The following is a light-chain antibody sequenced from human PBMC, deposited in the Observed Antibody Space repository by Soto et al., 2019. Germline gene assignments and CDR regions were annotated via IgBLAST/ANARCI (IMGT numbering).Light chain of an antibody. CDR1: SSDVGKHHL. CDR3: CSCEDGGTWV. V-gene: IGLV2-23*02. CDR2: EIS. J-gene: IGLJ3*02. Sequence: QSALTQPASVSGSPGQSITISCSGTSSDVGKHHLVSWYQQQPGKAPKLMIFEISKRPPGVSNRFSCSKSGNTASLTISGLQAEDEDDYYCCSCEDGGTWVFGGGTKVTVL.